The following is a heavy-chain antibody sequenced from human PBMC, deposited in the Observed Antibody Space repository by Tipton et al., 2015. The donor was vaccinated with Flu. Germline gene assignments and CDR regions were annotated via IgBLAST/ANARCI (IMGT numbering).Heavy chain of an antibody. J-gene: IGHJ4*02. CDR3: ARGGRSLPNYDF. Sequence: QSGPEVKKPGASVRVSCKASGYIFTTYDINWVRQATGQGLEWMGWMNPDSGDTGYAQKFQGRVTMTRDSSVSSAYLELNSLGSEDTAVYCCARGGRSLPNYDFWGQGTLLTVSS. CDR2: MNPDSGDT. CDR1: GYIFTTYD. D-gene: IGHD5/OR15-5a*01. V-gene: IGHV1-8*01.